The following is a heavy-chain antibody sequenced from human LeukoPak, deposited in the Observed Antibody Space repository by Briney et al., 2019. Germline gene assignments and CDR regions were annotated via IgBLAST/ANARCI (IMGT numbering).Heavy chain of an antibody. Sequence: GASVKVSCKVSGYTSTGYYMNWVRQAPGQGLEWMGWINPNSGDTSYAQKFQGRVSMTRDTSISTAYMELSRLRSDDTAVYYCARGMSEDYWGQGTLVTVSP. V-gene: IGHV1-2*02. CDR3: ARGMSEDY. J-gene: IGHJ4*02. CDR2: INPNSGDT. CDR1: GYTSTGYY.